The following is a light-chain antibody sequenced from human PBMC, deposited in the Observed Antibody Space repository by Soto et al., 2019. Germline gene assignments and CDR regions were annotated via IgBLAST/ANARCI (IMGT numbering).Light chain of an antibody. CDR1: QTITYNF. J-gene: IGKJ4*01. CDR2: DAS. CDR3: QHYGESSST. V-gene: IGKV3D-20*01. Sequence: IVLTQSPGTLSLSPGEVATLSCGASQTITYNFLAWYQKKPGLAPRLLVYDASNRATGIPDRFSGSGSGTDFTLTISTLEPEDFAVYYCQHYGESSSTFGVGTRVEI.